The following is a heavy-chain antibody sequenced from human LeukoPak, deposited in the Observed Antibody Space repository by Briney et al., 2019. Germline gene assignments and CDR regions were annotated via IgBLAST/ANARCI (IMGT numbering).Heavy chain of an antibody. Sequence: PSQTLSLTCTVSGGSISSGGYYWSWIRQHPGKGLEWIGYIYYSGSTYYNPSLKSRVTISVDTSKNQFSLKLSSVTAADTAVYYCARGGQPHYYDSSGSLAYWGQGTLVTVSS. J-gene: IGHJ4*02. V-gene: IGHV4-31*03. CDR2: IYYSGST. D-gene: IGHD3-22*01. CDR1: GGSISSGGYY. CDR3: ARGGQPHYYDSSGSLAY.